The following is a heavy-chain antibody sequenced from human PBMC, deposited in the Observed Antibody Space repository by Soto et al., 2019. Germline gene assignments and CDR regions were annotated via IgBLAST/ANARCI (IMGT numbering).Heavy chain of an antibody. CDR3: ARDLYYDSSGYAFDY. V-gene: IGHV1-2*04. CDR1: GYTFTGYY. CDR2: INPNSGGT. Sequence: ASVKVSCKASGYTFTGYYMHWVRQAPGQGLGWMGWINPNSGGTNYAQKFQGWVTMTRDTSISTAYMELSRLRSDDTAVYYCARDLYYDSSGYAFDYWGQGTLVTVSS. J-gene: IGHJ4*02. D-gene: IGHD3-22*01.